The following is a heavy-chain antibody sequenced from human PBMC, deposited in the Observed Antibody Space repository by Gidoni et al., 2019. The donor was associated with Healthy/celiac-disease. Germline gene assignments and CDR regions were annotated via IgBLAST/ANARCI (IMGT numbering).Heavy chain of an antibody. D-gene: IGHD3-10*01. CDR3: ARVGITMVRGVPYYYYGMDV. Sequence: QVQLVQSGAAVKKPGSSVKVSCKASGGTFSSYAISWVRQAPGQGLEWMGRIIPILGIANYAQKFQGRVTITADKSTSTAYMELSSLRSEDTAVYYCARVGITMVRGVPYYYYGMDVWGQGTTVTVSS. CDR1: GGTFSSYA. CDR2: IIPILGIA. V-gene: IGHV1-69*04. J-gene: IGHJ6*02.